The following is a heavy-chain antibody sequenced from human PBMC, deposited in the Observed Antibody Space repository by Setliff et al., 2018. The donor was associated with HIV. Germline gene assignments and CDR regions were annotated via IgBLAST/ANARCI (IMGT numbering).Heavy chain of an antibody. CDR2: INHSGST. CDR3: ARYVHFANHFDY. J-gene: IGHJ4*02. D-gene: IGHD3-10*02. CDR1: GGSFSGYY. V-gene: IGHV4-34*01. Sequence: PSETLSLTCAVYGGSFSGYYWSWIRQSPGKGLEWIGEINHSGSTKYNPSLKSRVTISVDTSTATVFMELRSLRSDDTAVYYCARYVHFANHFDYWGQGTLVTV.